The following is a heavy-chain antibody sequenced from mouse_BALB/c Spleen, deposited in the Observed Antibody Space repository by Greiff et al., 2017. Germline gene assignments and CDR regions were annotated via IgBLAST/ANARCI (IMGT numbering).Heavy chain of an antibody. CDR1: GFTFSSYT. Sequence: EVKLVESGGGLVKPGGSLKLSCAASGFTFSSYTMSWVRQTPEKRLEWVATISSGGSYTYYPDSVKGRFTISRDNAKNTLYLQMSSLKSEDTAMYYCTRGYQSYAMDYWGQGTSVTVSS. V-gene: IGHV5-6-4*01. CDR2: ISSGGSYT. J-gene: IGHJ4*01. D-gene: IGHD2-12*01. CDR3: TRGYQSYAMDY.